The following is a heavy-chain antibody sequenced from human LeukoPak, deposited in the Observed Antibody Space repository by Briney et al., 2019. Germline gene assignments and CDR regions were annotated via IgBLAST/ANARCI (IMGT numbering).Heavy chain of an antibody. CDR1: GGSFSGYY. CDR3: ARIHHYYGSGSYYKLNDY. D-gene: IGHD3-10*01. Sequence: PSETLSLTCAVYGGSFSGYYWSWIRQPPGKGLEWIGEINHSGSTNYNPSLKSRVTISVDTSKNQFSLKLSSVTAADTAVYYCARIHHYYGSGSYYKLNDYWGQGTPVTVSS. J-gene: IGHJ4*02. V-gene: IGHV4-34*01. CDR2: INHSGST.